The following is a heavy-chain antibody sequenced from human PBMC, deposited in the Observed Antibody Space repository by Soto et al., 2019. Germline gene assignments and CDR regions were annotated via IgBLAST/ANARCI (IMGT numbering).Heavy chain of an antibody. CDR3: ARGVDPFDP. D-gene: IGHD1-26*01. V-gene: IGHV4-34*01. Sequence: PSETLSLTCAVYGGSFSGYYWSWIRQPPGKGLEWIGEINHSGSTNYNPSLKSRVTISVDTSKNQFSLKLSSVTAADTAVYHCARGVDPFDPWGQGTLVTVSS. CDR1: GGSFSGYY. J-gene: IGHJ5*02. CDR2: INHSGST.